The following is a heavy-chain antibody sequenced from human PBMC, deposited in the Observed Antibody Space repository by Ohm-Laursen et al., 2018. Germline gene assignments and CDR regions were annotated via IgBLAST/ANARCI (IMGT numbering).Heavy chain of an antibody. Sequence: SLRLSCAASGFTFSTFGMHWVRQAPGKGLEWVAVIWYDGINKYYADSVKGRFTISRDNSKNTLDLQMNSLRADDTAVYYCTRDRLAFCSGDCYSGDYWGQGILVIVSS. J-gene: IGHJ4*02. CDR3: TRDRLAFCSGDCYSGDY. CDR1: GFTFSTFG. V-gene: IGHV3-33*01. D-gene: IGHD2-21*02. CDR2: IWYDGINK.